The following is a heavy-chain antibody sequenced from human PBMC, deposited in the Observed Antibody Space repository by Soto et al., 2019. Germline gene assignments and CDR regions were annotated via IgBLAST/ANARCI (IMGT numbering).Heavy chain of an antibody. J-gene: IGHJ4*02. D-gene: IGHD1-26*01. CDR1: GYSFTSYL. Sequence: GESLKISFKGSGYSFTSYLIGWVRQMPVKGLEWMGRIDPSDSYTNYSPSFQGHVTISADKSISTAYLQWSSLKASDTAMYYCARHPRGSRPFDYWGQGTFVAVFS. CDR2: IDPSDSYT. V-gene: IGHV5-10-1*01. CDR3: ARHPRGSRPFDY.